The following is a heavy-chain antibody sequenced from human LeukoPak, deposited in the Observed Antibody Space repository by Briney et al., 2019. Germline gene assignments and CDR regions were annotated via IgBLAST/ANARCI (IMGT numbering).Heavy chain of an antibody. D-gene: IGHD2/OR15-2a*01. CDR3: ARGGGSTFDY. V-gene: IGHV3-7*01. CDR2: IKQDGSEK. CDR1: GFTFSSYC. J-gene: IGHJ4*02. Sequence: GGSLSLSCAASGFTFSSYCMSWVRQAPGKGLEWVANIKQDGSEKYYVDSVKGRFTISRDNAKNSLYLQMNSLRADDTAVYFCARGGGSTFDYWGQGTLVTVSS.